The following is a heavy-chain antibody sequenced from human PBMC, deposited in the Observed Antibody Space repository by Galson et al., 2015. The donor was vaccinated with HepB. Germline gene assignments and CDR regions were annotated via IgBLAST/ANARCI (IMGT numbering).Heavy chain of an antibody. CDR2: IGGSGGSI. CDR3: AKERALWSGYWDALDI. Sequence: SLRLSCAASGFTFSNYAMSWVRQAPGKGLEWVSGIGGSGGSINYADSVKGRFTISRDNAKNTLYLQMNSLRAEDTALYYCAKERALWSGYWDALDIWGQGTMVTVSS. V-gene: IGHV3-23*01. J-gene: IGHJ3*02. D-gene: IGHD3-3*01. CDR1: GFTFSNYA.